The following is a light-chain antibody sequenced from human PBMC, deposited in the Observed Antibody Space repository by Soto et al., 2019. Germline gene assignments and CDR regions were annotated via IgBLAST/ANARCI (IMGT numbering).Light chain of an antibody. Sequence: SYELTQPPSGSVAPGQTARITCGGNNIGSKSVHWYQQKQGQAPVLVVYDDSDRPSGIPERFSGSNSGNTATLTISRVEAGDEADYYCQVWESSSDHVVFGGGTQLPVL. J-gene: IGLJ2*01. CDR1: NIGSKS. CDR2: DDS. V-gene: IGLV3-21*02. CDR3: QVWESSSDHVV.